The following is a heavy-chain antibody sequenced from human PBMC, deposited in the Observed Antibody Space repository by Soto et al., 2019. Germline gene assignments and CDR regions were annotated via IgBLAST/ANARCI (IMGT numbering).Heavy chain of an antibody. J-gene: IGHJ3*02. CDR3: ARDVNYGDGTAYYDVFDI. D-gene: IGHD4-17*01. CDR2: IRGDGSRE. Sequence: DVQLVESGGDLVQPGGSLRLSCAASGFTFGNYWMAWVRQAPGKGLEWVATIRGDGSREYYLDSVRGRFSVSRDNAQESLYLQMTGLRVEDTAVYYCARDVNYGDGTAYYDVFDIWGQGTVVTVSS. CDR1: GFTFGNYW. V-gene: IGHV3-7*05.